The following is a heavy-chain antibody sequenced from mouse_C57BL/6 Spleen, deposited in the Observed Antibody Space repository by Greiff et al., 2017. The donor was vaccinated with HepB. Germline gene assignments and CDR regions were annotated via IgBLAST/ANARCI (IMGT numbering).Heavy chain of an antibody. V-gene: IGHV1-81*01. CDR1: GYTFTSYG. CDR3: ARLGLYGSSPDY. CDR2: IYPRSGNT. Sequence: VKLQESGAELARPGASVKLSCKASGYTFTSYGISWVKQRTGQGLEWIGEIYPRSGNTYYNEKFKGKATLTADKSSSTAYMELRSLTSEDSAVYFCARLGLYGSSPDYWGQGTTLTVSS. J-gene: IGHJ2*01. D-gene: IGHD1-1*01.